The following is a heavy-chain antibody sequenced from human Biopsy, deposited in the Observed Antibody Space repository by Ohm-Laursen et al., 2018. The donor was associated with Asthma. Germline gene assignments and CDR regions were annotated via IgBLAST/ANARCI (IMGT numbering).Heavy chain of an antibody. CDR3: ARGQGRGIQLWSLDP. CDR2: ISPSGNT. J-gene: IGHJ5*02. CDR1: GGSISSGDYS. D-gene: IGHD5-18*01. V-gene: IGHV4-30-2*01. Sequence: SQTLSLTCAVSGGSISSGDYSWSWIRQPPGKGLEWIGFISPSGNTNYNPSLKSRVTISLDTSKNHFSLRLSFVTAADTAVYFCARGQGRGIQLWSLDPWGQGTRVTVSS.